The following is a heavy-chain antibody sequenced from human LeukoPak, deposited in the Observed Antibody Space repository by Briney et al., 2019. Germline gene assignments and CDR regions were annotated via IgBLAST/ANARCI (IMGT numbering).Heavy chain of an antibody. CDR1: GGSISSYY. D-gene: IGHD3-9*01. Sequence: SETLSLTCTVSGGSISSYYWSWIRQTPGKGLEWIGSMSYIGSTNYSPSLKSRVTISVDTSKNEFSLRLTSVTVADTAVYYCARRRYDILAGYQSDYWGQGTLVTVSS. CDR2: MSYIGST. CDR3: ARRRYDILAGYQSDY. J-gene: IGHJ4*02. V-gene: IGHV4-39*01.